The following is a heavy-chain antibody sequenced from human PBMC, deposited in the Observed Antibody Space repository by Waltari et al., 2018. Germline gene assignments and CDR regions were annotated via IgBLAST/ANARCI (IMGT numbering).Heavy chain of an antibody. CDR1: GYSISSGYY. J-gene: IGHJ5*02. V-gene: IGHV4-38-2*02. D-gene: IGHD3-22*01. CDR2: IYHSGST. CDR3: ARDVYYYDSSGYYFGWFDP. Sequence: QVQLQESGPGLVKPSETLSLTCAVSGYSISSGYYWGWIRQPPGKGLEWIGSIYHSGSTYYNPSLKSRVTISVDTSENQFSLKLSSVTAADTAVYYCARDVYYYDSSGYYFGWFDPWGQGTLVTVSS.